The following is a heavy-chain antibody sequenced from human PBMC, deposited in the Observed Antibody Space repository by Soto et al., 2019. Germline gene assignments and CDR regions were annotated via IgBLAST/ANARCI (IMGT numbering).Heavy chain of an antibody. CDR3: AKGRGTNYYYHMDV. J-gene: IGHJ6*03. D-gene: IGHD1-26*01. Sequence: EVQLLESGGGLVQPGGSLRLSCAASGFTFNNYAISWVRQAPGKGLEWVSTITGSGDSAYYADSVKGSFIISRDNSKNTLYMQMHSLGAEDSAIYYCAKGRGTNYYYHMDVWGGGTTVTVYS. V-gene: IGHV3-23*01. CDR1: GFTFNNYA. CDR2: ITGSGDSA.